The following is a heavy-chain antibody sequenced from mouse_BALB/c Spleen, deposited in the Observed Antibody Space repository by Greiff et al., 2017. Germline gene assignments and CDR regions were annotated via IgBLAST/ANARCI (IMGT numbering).Heavy chain of an antibody. V-gene: IGHV1S81*02. CDR2: INPSNGRT. D-gene: IGHD2-4*01. CDR1: GYTFTSYW. J-gene: IGHJ4*01. CDR3: ARSMITRAMDY. Sequence: QVQLKQPGAELVKPGASVKLSCKASGYTFTSYWMHWVKQRPGQGLEWIGEINPSNGRTNYNEKFKSKATLTVDKSSSTAYMQLSSLTSEDSAVYYCARSMITRAMDYWGQGTSVTVSS.